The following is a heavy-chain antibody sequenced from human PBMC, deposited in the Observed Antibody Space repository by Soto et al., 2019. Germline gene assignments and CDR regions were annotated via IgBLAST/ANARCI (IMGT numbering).Heavy chain of an antibody. CDR3: STRAYDTNGYYRFDP. CDR1: GGSFSGHS. V-gene: IGHV4-34*01. Sequence: SETLSLTCAVYGGSFSGHSWTWIRQSPGKGLEWIGDINHSGRVNYSPSLKSRVTISLDTSKNQFSLTLSAVAAADTAMYYCSTRAYDTNGYYRFDPWGQGTLVTV. J-gene: IGHJ5*01. CDR2: INHSGRV. D-gene: IGHD3-22*01.